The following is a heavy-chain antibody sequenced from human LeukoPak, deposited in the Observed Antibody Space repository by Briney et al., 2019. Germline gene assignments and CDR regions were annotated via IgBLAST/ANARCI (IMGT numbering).Heavy chain of an antibody. CDR2: IYTGGNT. CDR1: AFTVSSNS. Sequence: GGSLRLSCAASAFTVSSNSMSWVRQAPGKGLEWVSVIYTGGNTYYADSVKGRFTISRDNSKNTLHLQMNSLRAEDTAVYYCARDLPDWAVAGSWGQGTLVTVSS. D-gene: IGHD6-19*01. CDR3: ARDLPDWAVAGS. V-gene: IGHV3-53*01. J-gene: IGHJ4*02.